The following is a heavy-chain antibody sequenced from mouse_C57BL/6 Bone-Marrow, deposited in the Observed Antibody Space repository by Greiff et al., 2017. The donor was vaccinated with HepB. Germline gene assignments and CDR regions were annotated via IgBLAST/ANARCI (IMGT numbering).Heavy chain of an antibody. V-gene: IGHV3-5*01. CDR1: GISITTGNYR. Sequence: EVKVEESGPGLVKPSQTVFLTCTVTGISITTGNYRWSWIRQFPGNKLEWIGYIYYSGTITYNPSLTSRTTITRDTPKNQFFLEMNSLTAEDTATYYCARDGGYGSSPSYWYFDVWGTGTTVTVSS. J-gene: IGHJ1*03. CDR3: ARDGGYGSSPSYWYFDV. D-gene: IGHD1-1*01. CDR2: IYYSGTI.